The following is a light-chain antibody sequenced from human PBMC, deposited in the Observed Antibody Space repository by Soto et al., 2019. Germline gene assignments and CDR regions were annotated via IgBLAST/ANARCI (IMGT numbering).Light chain of an antibody. CDR2: EVN. CDR1: SSDIGAYNY. J-gene: IGLJ3*02. V-gene: IGLV2-14*01. CDR3: SSYTGGSTDWI. Sequence: QSALTQPASVSGSPGQSITISCTGTSSDIGAYNYVSWYQQHPGKAPKLIIYEVNNRPSGVSNRFSGSKSGNTASLTISGLQLEDEADYHCSSYTGGSTDWIFGGGTKLTGL.